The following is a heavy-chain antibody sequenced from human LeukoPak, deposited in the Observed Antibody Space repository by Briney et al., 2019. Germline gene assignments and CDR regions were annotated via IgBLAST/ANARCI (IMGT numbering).Heavy chain of an antibody. J-gene: IGHJ6*03. CDR3: ARDLTADPYHYYYYMDV. V-gene: IGHV3-7*01. CDR2: IKQDGSEK. CDR1: GFTFSSYW. Sequence: PGGSLRLSCAASGFTFSSYWMSWVRQAPGKGLEWVANIKQDGSEKYYVDSVKGRFTISRDNAKNSLYLQMNSLRAEDTAVYYCARDLTADPYHYYYYMDVWGKGTTVTVSS.